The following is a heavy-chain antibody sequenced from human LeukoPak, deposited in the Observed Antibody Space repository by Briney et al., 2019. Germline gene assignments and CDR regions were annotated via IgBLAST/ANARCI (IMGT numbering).Heavy chain of an antibody. J-gene: IGHJ4*02. D-gene: IGHD4-11*01. V-gene: IGHV1-18*01. CDR2: IHTYNGHT. CDR1: GYTFNSYG. Sequence: ASVKVSCKSSGYTFNSYGITWVRQAPGQGLEWMGWIHTYNGHTNYAQKLQGRVTMTTDTSTSTAYMELRSLRSDDTAVYYCARDRYSNLDYWGQGTLVTVSS. CDR3: ARDRYSNLDY.